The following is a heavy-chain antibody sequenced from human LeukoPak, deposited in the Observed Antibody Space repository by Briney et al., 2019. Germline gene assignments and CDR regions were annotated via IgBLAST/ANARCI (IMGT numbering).Heavy chain of an antibody. J-gene: IGHJ5*02. D-gene: IGHD3-10*01. CDR3: ARDQLALTMVRGVIVSDYNWFDP. Sequence: SQTLSLTCAISGDSVSSNSAAWNWIRQSPSRGLEWLGRTYYRSKWYNDYAVSVKSRIAINPDTSKNQFSLQLNSVTPEDTAVYYCARDQLALTMVRGVIVSDYNWFDPWGQGTLVTVSS. V-gene: IGHV6-1*01. CDR2: TYYRSKWYN. CDR1: GDSVSSNSAA.